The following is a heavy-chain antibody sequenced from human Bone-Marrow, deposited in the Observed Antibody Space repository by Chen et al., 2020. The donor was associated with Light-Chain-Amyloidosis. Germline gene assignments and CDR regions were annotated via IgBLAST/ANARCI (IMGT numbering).Heavy chain of an antibody. J-gene: IGHJ3*02. D-gene: IGHD3-9*01. Sequence: EVQLVESGGGLLQRGGSLRLSCAASGFAFSSYAMSWVRQAPGKGREWGSTISGSGGSSYSGASGTGRLTISRDNSKNALFLQMNSLRAEATAVYYCAKDISYDDILPGYPADAFDIWGQGTMVTVSS. CDR2: ISGSGGSS. V-gene: IGHV3-23*04. CDR3: AKDISYDDILPGYPADAFDI. CDR1: GFAFSSYA.